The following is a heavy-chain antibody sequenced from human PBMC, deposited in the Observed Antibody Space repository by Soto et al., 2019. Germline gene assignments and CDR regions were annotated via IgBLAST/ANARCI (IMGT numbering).Heavy chain of an antibody. D-gene: IGHD3-10*01. CDR3: ARAWPRVRGVNYYYMDV. Sequence: ASVKVSCKASGYTFTSYDINWVRQATGQGLEWMGWMNPNSGNTGYAQKFQGRVTMTRNTSISTAYMELSSLRSEDTAVYYCARAWPRVRGVNYYYMDVWGKGTTVTVSS. CDR1: GYTFTSYD. V-gene: IGHV1-8*01. CDR2: MNPNSGNT. J-gene: IGHJ6*03.